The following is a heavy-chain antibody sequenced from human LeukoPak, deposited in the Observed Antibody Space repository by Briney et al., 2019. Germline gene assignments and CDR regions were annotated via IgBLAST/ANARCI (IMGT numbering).Heavy chain of an antibody. J-gene: IGHJ5*02. V-gene: IGHV3-48*01. CDR3: AKDISGVLTT. Sequence: GGSLRLCCAASGFTFSSYSMNWVRQAPGKGLEWVSYISSSSSTIYYADSVKGRFTISRDNSKNTLYLQMNSLRAEDTAVYYCAKDISGVLTTWGQGTLVTVSS. D-gene: IGHD3-10*01. CDR2: ISSSSSTI. CDR1: GFTFSSYS.